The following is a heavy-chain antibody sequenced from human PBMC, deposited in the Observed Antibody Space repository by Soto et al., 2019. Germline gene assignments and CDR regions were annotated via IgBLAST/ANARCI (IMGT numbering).Heavy chain of an antibody. CDR2: IHPGDSDT. V-gene: IGHV5-51*01. D-gene: IGHD4-17*01. Sequence: GESLRISCVGSGFSFSRYTVGWVRQVPGKGLEWMGVIHPGDSDTIYSPSFQGQVTISADKSISTAYLQWSSLKASDTAMYYCTLSYGDSYYYYYGMDVWGQGTTVTVSS. J-gene: IGHJ6*02. CDR3: TLSYGDSYYYYYGMDV. CDR1: GFSFSRYT.